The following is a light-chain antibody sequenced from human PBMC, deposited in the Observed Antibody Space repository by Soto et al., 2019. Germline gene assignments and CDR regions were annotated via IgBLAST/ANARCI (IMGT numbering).Light chain of an antibody. Sequence: DIQMTQSPSSLSASVGDRVTITCRASQNIKSYLNWYQGKPGKAPKLLIYAASSLQSGVPSRLSGSGSVTYFTLTISSLQPEDFASYFCQHSHTTHLTVGGGTKVDIK. J-gene: IGKJ4*01. CDR3: QHSHTTHLT. CDR2: AAS. CDR1: QNIKSY. V-gene: IGKV1-39*01.